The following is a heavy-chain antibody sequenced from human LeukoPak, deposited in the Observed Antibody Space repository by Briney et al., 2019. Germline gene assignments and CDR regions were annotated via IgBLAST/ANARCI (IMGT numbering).Heavy chain of an antibody. CDR1: GYTFTSYD. Sequence: ASVKVSCKASGYTFTSYDINWVRQATGQGLEWMGWMNPNSGNTGYAQKFQGRVTMTRNTSISTAYMELSSLRSEDTAVYYCARVQLHLNQYYYYYMDVWGKGTAVTVSS. J-gene: IGHJ6*03. D-gene: IGHD5-18*01. CDR2: MNPNSGNT. V-gene: IGHV1-8*01. CDR3: ARVQLHLNQYYYYYMDV.